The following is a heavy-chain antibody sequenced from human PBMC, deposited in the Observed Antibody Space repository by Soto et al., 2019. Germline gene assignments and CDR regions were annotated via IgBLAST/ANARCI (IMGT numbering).Heavy chain of an antibody. CDR2: INAGNGKT. CDR1: GYTFSNYA. Sequence: QVQLVQSGAEVKKPGASVKVSCKASGYTFSNYATHWVRQAPGQRLEWMGWINAGNGKTKYSQNFQGRVTITRDTSASPAYTALRRLRSEGTAVYYCANNGASYYYGMAVWGQGTTVTVSS. D-gene: IGHD4-17*01. CDR3: ANNGASYYYGMAV. J-gene: IGHJ6*02. V-gene: IGHV1-3*01.